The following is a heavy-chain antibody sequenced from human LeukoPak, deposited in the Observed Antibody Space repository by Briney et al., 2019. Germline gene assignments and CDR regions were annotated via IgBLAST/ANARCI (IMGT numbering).Heavy chain of an antibody. Sequence: PSETLSLTCTVSGGSISSGDYYWSWIRQPPGKGLEWIGYIYYSGSTYYNPSLKSRVTISVDTSKNQFSLKLSSVTAADTAVYYCARAGINNWFDPCGQGTLVTVSS. D-gene: IGHD6-13*01. V-gene: IGHV4-30-4*08. J-gene: IGHJ5*02. CDR2: IYYSGST. CDR1: GGSISSGDYY. CDR3: ARAGINNWFDP.